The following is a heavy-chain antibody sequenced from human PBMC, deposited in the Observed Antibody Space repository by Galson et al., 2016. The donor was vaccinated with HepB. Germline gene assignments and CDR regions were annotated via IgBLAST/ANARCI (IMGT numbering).Heavy chain of an antibody. CDR1: GFTFSTYA. D-gene: IGHD3-22*01. CDR2: IRSKGYGGTT. J-gene: IGHJ6*02. V-gene: IGHV3-49*04. Sequence: SLRLSCAVSGFTFSTYAMSWVRQAPGKGLEWVGFIRSKGYGGTTEYAASVKGRFTISRDDSKGIVYLQMNSLKTEDTAVYYCTKDSSGYLNYYYGMDVWGQGTTVTVSS. CDR3: TKDSSGYLNYYYGMDV.